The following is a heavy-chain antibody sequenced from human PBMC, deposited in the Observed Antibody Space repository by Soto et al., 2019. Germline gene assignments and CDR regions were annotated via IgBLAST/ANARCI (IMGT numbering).Heavy chain of an antibody. V-gene: IGHV1-2*04. J-gene: IGHJ6*02. Sequence: GASVKVSCKASGYTFTSYGISWVRQAPGQGLEWMEWINPNSGGTNYAQKFQGWVTMTRDTSISTAYMELSRLRSDDTAVYYCARAGYYYGSGSYLVTGVYYYYGMDVWGQGTTVTVSS. CDR3: ARAGYYYGSGSYLVTGVYYYYGMDV. CDR1: GYTFTSYG. D-gene: IGHD3-10*01. CDR2: INPNSGGT.